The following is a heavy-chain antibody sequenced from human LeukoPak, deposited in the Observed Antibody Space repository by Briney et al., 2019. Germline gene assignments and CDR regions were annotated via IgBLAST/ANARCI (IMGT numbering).Heavy chain of an antibody. Sequence: PGGSLRLSCAASGFTFSSYAMSWVRQAPGKGLEWVSAISGSGGSTYYADSVKGRFTISRDNSKNTLYLQMNSLRAGDPAVYYCAKDAPVNIVVVPAANSWGQGTLVTVSS. CDR2: ISGSGGST. V-gene: IGHV3-23*01. CDR1: GFTFSSYA. D-gene: IGHD2-2*01. CDR3: AKDAPVNIVVVPAANS. J-gene: IGHJ4*02.